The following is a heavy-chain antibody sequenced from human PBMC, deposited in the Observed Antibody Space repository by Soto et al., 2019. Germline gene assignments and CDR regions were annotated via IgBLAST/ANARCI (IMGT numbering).Heavy chain of an antibody. CDR3: AKDLTLIIVGATDDEY. J-gene: IGHJ4*02. D-gene: IGHD1-26*01. CDR2: ISGSGGST. V-gene: IGHV3-23*01. Sequence: EVQLLESGGGLVQPGGSLRLSCAASGFTFSSYAMSWVRPAPGKGLEWVSAISGSGGSTYYADSVKGRFTISRDNSKSTLYLQMNSLRAEDTAVYYCAKDLTLIIVGATDDEYWGQGTLVTVSS. CDR1: GFTFSSYA.